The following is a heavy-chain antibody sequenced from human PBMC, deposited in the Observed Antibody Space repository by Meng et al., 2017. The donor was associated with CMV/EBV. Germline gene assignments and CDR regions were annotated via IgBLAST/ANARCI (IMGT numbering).Heavy chain of an antibody. D-gene: IGHD3-10*01. J-gene: IGHJ4*02. CDR3: ARDVGGTMVRGVIIDPYYFDY. CDR1: TYA. V-gene: IGHV3-30*04. Sequence: TYAMHWVRQAPGKGLEWVAVISYDGSNKYYADSVKGRFTISRDNAKNSLYLQMNSLRAEDTAVYYCARDVGGTMVRGVIIDPYYFDYWGQGTLVTVSS. CDR2: ISYDGSNK.